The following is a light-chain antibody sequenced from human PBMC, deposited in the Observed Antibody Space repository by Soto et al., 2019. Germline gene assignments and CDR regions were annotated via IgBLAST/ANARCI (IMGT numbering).Light chain of an antibody. CDR3: QVWDSDHSYV. CDR2: NDS. V-gene: IGLV3-21*02. J-gene: IGLJ1*01. Sequence: SYELTQPPSVSVAPGQTARITCGGNNIGIKGGHWYQQKPGQAPVLVLYNDSDRPSGIPERFSGSNSGNAATLTISRVEAGDEADYYCQVWDSDHSYVFGAGTKVTVL. CDR1: NIGIKG.